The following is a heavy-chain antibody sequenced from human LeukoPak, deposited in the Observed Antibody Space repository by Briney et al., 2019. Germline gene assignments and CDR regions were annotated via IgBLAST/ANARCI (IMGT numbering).Heavy chain of an antibody. D-gene: IGHD3-22*01. CDR3: ARVGSSGYGAFDI. CDR2: INAGNGNT. V-gene: IGHV1-3*01. Sequence: GASVKVSCKASGYTFTGYYMHWVRQAPGQRLEWMGWINAGNGNTKYSQKFQGRVTITRDTSASIAYMELSSLRSEDTAVYYCARVGSSGYGAFDIWGQGTMVTVSS. J-gene: IGHJ3*02. CDR1: GYTFTGYY.